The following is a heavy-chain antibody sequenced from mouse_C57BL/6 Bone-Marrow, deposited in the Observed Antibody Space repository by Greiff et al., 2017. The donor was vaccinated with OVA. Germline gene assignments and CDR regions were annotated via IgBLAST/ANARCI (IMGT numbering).Heavy chain of an antibody. Sequence: VQLQQSGPGLVKPSQTVFLTCTVTGISITTGNYRWSWIRQFPGNKLEWIGYIYYSGTITYNPSLTSRTTITRDTPKNQFFLEMNSLTAEDTATYYCAREGYYGSRPYYFDYWGQGTTLTVSS. CDR3: AREGYYGSRPYYFDY. V-gene: IGHV3-5*01. CDR1: GISITTGNYR. D-gene: IGHD1-1*01. J-gene: IGHJ2*01. CDR2: IYYSGTI.